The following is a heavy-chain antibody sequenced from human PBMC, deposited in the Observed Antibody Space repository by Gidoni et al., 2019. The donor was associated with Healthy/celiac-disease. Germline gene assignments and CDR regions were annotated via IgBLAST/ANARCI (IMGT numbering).Heavy chain of an antibody. CDR2: IWYDGSNK. CDR1: GFTFSSYG. D-gene: IGHD2-2*01. V-gene: IGHV3-33*01. J-gene: IGHJ4*02. Sequence: QVQLVESGGGVVQPGRSLRLSCAASGFTFSSYGMHWVRQAPGKGLEWVAVIWYDGSNKYYADSVKGRFTISRDNSKNTLYLQMNSLRAEDTAVYYCARDPSFGVVVPAAAPDLPHPFDYWGQGTLVTVSS. CDR3: ARDPSFGVVVPAAAPDLPHPFDY.